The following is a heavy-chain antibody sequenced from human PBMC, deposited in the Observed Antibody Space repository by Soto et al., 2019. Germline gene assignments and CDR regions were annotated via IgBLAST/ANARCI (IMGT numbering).Heavy chain of an antibody. V-gene: IGHV1-69*13. D-gene: IGHD2-15*01. CDR2: IIPIAGTT. Sequence: SVKVSCEASGGTFSTHAIIWVRQAPGHGLEWMGGIIPIAGTTYYTQKFQGRVTITADEPTSTAFMELSSLKSDDTAVFYCARRYCSGGNCYSGMDVWGQGPMVTV. CDR3: ARRYCSGGNCYSGMDV. J-gene: IGHJ6*02. CDR1: GGTFSTHA.